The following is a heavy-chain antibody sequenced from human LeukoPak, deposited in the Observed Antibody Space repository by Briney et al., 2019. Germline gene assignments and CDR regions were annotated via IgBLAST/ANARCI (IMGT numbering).Heavy chain of an antibody. CDR3: TTDLGYSYNYFDY. J-gene: IGHJ4*02. Sequence: GGSLRLSCAASGFTFSNAWMSWVRQAPGKGLEWVGRIKSKTDGGTTDYAAPVKGRFTISRDDSKNTLYLQMNSLKTEDTAVYYCTTDLGYSYNYFDYWGQGTLVTVSS. CDR2: IKSKTDGGTT. V-gene: IGHV3-15*01. CDR1: GFTFSNAW. D-gene: IGHD5-18*01.